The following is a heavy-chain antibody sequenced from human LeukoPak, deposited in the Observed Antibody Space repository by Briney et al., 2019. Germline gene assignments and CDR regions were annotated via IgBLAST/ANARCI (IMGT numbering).Heavy chain of an antibody. Sequence: GGSLRLSCAASGFAFNNYAMTWVRQAPGKGLEWVSNVNDHGDQTYYAGFVKGRFTISRDNSKNALFLQMDSLTAEDTAVYYCAKTQWKVGATDYFDYWGQGILVTVSS. CDR1: GFAFNNYA. CDR2: VNDHGDQT. CDR3: AKTQWKVGATDYFDY. V-gene: IGHV3-23*01. J-gene: IGHJ4*02. D-gene: IGHD1-26*01.